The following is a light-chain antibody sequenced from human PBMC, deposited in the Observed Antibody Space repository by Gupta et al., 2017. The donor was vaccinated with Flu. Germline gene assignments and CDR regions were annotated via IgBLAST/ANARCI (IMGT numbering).Light chain of an antibody. CDR1: NSDTGDYHS. CDR2: DVT. V-gene: IGLV2-14*03. J-gene: IGLJ2*01. Sequence: QSALTQPASVSGSPGQSITISCTGINSDTGDYHSVSWYQHRPGKAPKLVIYDVTNRHSGVSIRFSASKSCNTASLTISGLQADDEADYYCTSCLNNTTIFGGGTRLTVL. CDR3: TSCLNNTTI.